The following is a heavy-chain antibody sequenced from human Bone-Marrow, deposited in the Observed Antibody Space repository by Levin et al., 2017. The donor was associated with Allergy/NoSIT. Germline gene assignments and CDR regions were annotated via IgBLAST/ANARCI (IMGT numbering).Heavy chain of an antibody. CDR3: ARVSGSYYF. CDR1: GGSVSSGSYY. Sequence: SQTLSLTCTVSGGSVSSGSYYWNWIRQPPGKGLEWIGYISYSGSTNYNPSLKSRVTISVDTSKNQFSLKLSSVTAADTAMYYCARVSGSYYFWGQGTLVTVSS. CDR2: ISYSGST. V-gene: IGHV4-61*01. D-gene: IGHD1-26*01. J-gene: IGHJ4*02.